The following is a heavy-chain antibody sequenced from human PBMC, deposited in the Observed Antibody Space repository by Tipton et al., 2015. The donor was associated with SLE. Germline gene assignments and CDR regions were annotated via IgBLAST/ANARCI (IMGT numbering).Heavy chain of an antibody. D-gene: IGHD1-1*01. CDR3: ARLNNFYFDY. CDR1: GGSISRSSYY. V-gene: IGHV4-39*01. Sequence: GLVKPSETLSLTCTVSGGSISRSSYYWGWVRQPPGKGLEYIGSMYYSGTTYYKPSLKSRLTISLDTSKNQIFLKLNSVTAADTSVYYCARLNNFYFDYWGQGTLVTVSS. J-gene: IGHJ4*02. CDR2: MYYSGTT.